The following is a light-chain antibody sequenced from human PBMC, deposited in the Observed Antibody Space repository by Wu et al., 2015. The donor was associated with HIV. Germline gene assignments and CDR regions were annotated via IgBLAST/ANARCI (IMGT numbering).Light chain of an antibody. CDR3: QQSYSTPFT. Sequence: DIQMTQSPSSLSAFVGDRVNITCRSSQNIFTFLNWYQQNPGKAPKLLISSASRLKSGVPSRFSGSGSGTDFTLTLSSLQPEDFATHYCQQSYSTPFTFGPGTKVD. V-gene: IGKV1-39*01. CDR1: QNIFTF. J-gene: IGKJ3*01. CDR2: SAS.